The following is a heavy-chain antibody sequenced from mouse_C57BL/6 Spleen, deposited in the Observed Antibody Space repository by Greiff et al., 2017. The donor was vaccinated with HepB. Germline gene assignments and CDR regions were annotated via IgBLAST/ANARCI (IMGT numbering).Heavy chain of an antibody. Sequence: QVQLQQPGAELVRPGSSVKLTCKASGYTFTSYWMHWVKQRPIQGLEWISNIDPSDSETHYNQKFKDKATLTVDKSSSTAYMQLSSLTSEDSAVYCCAKGGNYGYWGQGTTLTVSS. CDR2: IDPSDSET. CDR3: AKGGNYGY. D-gene: IGHD2-1*01. V-gene: IGHV1-52*01. J-gene: IGHJ2*01. CDR1: GYTFTSYW.